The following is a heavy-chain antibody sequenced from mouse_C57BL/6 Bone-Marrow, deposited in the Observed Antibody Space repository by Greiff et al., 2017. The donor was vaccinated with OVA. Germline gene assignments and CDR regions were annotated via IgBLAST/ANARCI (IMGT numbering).Heavy chain of an antibody. V-gene: IGHV5-6*01. CDR3: ARHRGIYDGYLYYFDY. CDR2: ISSGGSYT. J-gene: IGHJ2*01. Sequence: EVMLVESGGDLVKPGGSLKLSCAASGFTFSSYGMSWVRQTPDKRLEWVATISSGGSYTYYPDSVKGRFTISRDNAKNTLYLQMSSLKSEDTAMYYCARHRGIYDGYLYYFDYWGQGTTLTVSS. D-gene: IGHD2-3*01. CDR1: GFTFSSYG.